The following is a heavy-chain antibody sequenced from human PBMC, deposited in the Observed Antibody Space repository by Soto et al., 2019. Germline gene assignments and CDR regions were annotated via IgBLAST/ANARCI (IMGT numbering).Heavy chain of an antibody. CDR3: ARDLHSSSSGIFSHYYGMDV. J-gene: IGHJ6*02. CDR2: IIPIFGTA. Sequence: QVQLVQSGAEEKKPGSSVKVSCKASGGTFSSYAISWVRQAPGQGLEWMGGIIPIFGTANYAQKFQGRVTITADESTSTAYMELSSLRSEDTAVHYCARDLHSSSSGIFSHYYGMDVWGQGTTVTVSS. V-gene: IGHV1-69*01. CDR1: GGTFSSYA. D-gene: IGHD6-6*01.